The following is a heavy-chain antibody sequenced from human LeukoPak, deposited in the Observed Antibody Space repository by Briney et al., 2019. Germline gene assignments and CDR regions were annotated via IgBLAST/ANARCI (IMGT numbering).Heavy chain of an antibody. V-gene: IGHV4-30-2*01. CDR3: ARLSGSAPLSAFDI. Sequence: SETLSLTCTVSGGSISSGGYYWSWIRQPPGKGLEWIGYIYHSGSTYYNPSLKSRVTISVDRSKNQFSLKLSSVTAADTAVYYCARLSGSAPLSAFDIWGQGTMVTVSS. CDR2: IYHSGST. CDR1: GGSISSGGYY. J-gene: IGHJ3*02. D-gene: IGHD6-19*01.